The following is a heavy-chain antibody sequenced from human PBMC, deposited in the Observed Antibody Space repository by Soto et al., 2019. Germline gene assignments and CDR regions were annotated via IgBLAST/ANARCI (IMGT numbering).Heavy chain of an antibody. Sequence: QVQLQESGPGLVKPSGTLSLTCAVSGGSFTSNTWWTWVRQPPGQGLEWIGEIYRTGSTNYNPSLNSRVTISLDKSENQFALKVTSLTAADTAVYYCASRDPGTSVDYWGQGTLVTVSS. V-gene: IGHV4-4*02. J-gene: IGHJ4*02. CDR3: ASRDPGTSVDY. CDR1: GGSFTSNTW. CDR2: IYRTGST. D-gene: IGHD1-7*01.